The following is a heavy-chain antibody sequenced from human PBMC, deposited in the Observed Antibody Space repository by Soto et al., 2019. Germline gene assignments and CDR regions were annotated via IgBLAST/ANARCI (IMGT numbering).Heavy chain of an antibody. D-gene: IGHD3-10*01. CDR3: ARDSGYYGMDV. CDR1: GFTLSSYG. CDR2: IWYDGSNK. V-gene: IGHV3-33*01. J-gene: IGHJ6*02. Sequence: GGSLRLSCAASGFTLSSYGMHWVRQAPGKGLEWVAVIWYDGSNKYYADSVKGRFTISRDNSKNTLYLQMNSLRAEDTAVYYCARDSGYYGMDVWGQGTTVTVSS.